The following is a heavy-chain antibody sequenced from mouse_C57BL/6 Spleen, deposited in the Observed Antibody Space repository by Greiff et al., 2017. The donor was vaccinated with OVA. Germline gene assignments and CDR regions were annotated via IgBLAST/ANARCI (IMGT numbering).Heavy chain of an antibody. D-gene: IGHD1-1*01. Sequence: EVKLVESGPGLVKPSQSLSLTCSVTGYSITSGYYWNWIRQFPGNKLEWMGYISYDGSNNYNPSLKNRISITRDTSKNQFFLKLNSVTTEDTATYYCARDPGYYGSSYYAMDYWGQGTSVTVSS. J-gene: IGHJ4*01. V-gene: IGHV3-6*01. CDR1: GYSITSGYY. CDR3: ARDPGYYGSSYYAMDY. CDR2: ISYDGSN.